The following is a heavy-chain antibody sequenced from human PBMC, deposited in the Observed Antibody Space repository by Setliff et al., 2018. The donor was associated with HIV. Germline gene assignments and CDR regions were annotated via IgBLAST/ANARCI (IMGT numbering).Heavy chain of an antibody. J-gene: IGHJ6*03. V-gene: IGHV4-34*01. Sequence: SETLSLTCAVYGGSFSGYNWNWIRQPPGKGLEWIGEINHSGRIDHNPSLKSRVTISVDTSKNQFSLKLSSVTAADTAVYYCARVPTNPDFYYYYMDVWGKGTTVTVSS. CDR2: INHSGRI. CDR1: GGSFSGYN. CDR3: ARVPTNPDFYYYYMDV.